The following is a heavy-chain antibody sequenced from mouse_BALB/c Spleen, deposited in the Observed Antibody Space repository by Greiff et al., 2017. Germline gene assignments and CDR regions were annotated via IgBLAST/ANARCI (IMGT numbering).Heavy chain of an antibody. CDR2: ISSGGSYT. CDR1: GFTFSSYG. V-gene: IGHV5-6*01. J-gene: IGHJ4*01. Sequence: DVHLVESGGDLVKPGGSLKLSCAASGFTFSSYGMSWVRQTPDKRLEWVATISSGGSYTYYPDSVKGRFTISRDNAKNTLYLQMSSLKSEDTAMYYCARHQEYYGNYDYYAMDYWGQGTSVTVSS. D-gene: IGHD2-1*01. CDR3: ARHQEYYGNYDYYAMDY.